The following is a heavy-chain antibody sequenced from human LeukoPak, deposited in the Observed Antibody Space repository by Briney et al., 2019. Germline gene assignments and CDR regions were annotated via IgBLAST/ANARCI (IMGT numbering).Heavy chain of an antibody. CDR1: GGSFSGYY. D-gene: IGHD3-22*01. CDR3: ARDNYYDSSGYSGY. J-gene: IGHJ4*02. V-gene: IGHV4-34*01. CDR2: INHSGST. Sequence: RTSETLSLTCAVYGGSFSGYYWSWIRRPPGKGLEWIGEINHSGSTNYNPSLKSRVTISVDTSKNQFSLKLSSVTAADTAVYYCARDNYYDSSGYSGYWGQGTLVTVSS.